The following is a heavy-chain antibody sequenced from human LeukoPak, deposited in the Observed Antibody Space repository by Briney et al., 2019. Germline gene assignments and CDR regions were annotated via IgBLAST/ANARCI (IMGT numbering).Heavy chain of an antibody. D-gene: IGHD3-10*01. Sequence: GGSLRLSCAASGFTFSSYAMHWVRQAPGRGLEWVAVISYDGSNKYYADSVKGRFTISRDNSKNTLYLQMNSLRAEDTAVYYCARVNSGSSHYYYYYGMDVWGQGTTVTVSS. CDR3: ARVNSGSSHYYYYYGMDV. CDR1: GFTFSSYA. V-gene: IGHV3-30-3*01. J-gene: IGHJ6*02. CDR2: ISYDGSNK.